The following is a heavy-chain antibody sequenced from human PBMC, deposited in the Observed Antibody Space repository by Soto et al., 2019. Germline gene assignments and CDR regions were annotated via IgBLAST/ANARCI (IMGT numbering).Heavy chain of an antibody. CDR2: ISYDGSNK. CDR3: AKDMRDIVVVVAARDAFDI. D-gene: IGHD2-15*01. V-gene: IGHV3-30*18. Sequence: GESLKISCAASGFTFSSYGMHWVRQAPGKGLEWVAVISYDGSNKYYADSVKGRFTISRDNSKNTLYLQMNSLRAEDTAVYYCAKDMRDIVVVVAARDAFDIWGQGTMVTVSS. CDR1: GFTFSSYG. J-gene: IGHJ3*02.